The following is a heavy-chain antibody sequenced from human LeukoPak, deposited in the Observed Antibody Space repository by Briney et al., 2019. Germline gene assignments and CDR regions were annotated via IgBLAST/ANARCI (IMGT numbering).Heavy chain of an antibody. Sequence: SGTLSLTCAVSGGSISSSSWWSWVRQPPGKGLEWIGEIYHSGSTNYNPSLKSRVTISVDKSKNQFSLKLSSVTAADTAVYYCARDSMSGWVLGPYYYYGMDVWGKGTTVTVSS. V-gene: IGHV4-4*02. CDR1: GGSISSSSW. CDR2: IYHSGST. CDR3: ARDSMSGWVLGPYYYYGMDV. D-gene: IGHD6-19*01. J-gene: IGHJ6*04.